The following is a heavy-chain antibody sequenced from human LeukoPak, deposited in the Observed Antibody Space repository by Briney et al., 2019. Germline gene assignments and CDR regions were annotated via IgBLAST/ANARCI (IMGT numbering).Heavy chain of an antibody. CDR2: ISYDGTNK. J-gene: IGHJ4*02. V-gene: IGHV3-30-3*01. CDR3: AKDISLH. Sequence: GGSLRLSCAASGFTFSSFSMHWVRQAPGKGLERVAVISYDGTNKYYADSVKGRFTISRDNSKNTLYLQINSLRPEDTAVYYCAKDISLHWGQGTLVTVSS. CDR1: GFTFSSFS.